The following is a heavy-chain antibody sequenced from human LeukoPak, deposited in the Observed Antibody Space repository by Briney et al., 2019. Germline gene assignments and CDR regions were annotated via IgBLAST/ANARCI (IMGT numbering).Heavy chain of an antibody. Sequence: GRSLRLSCAASGFTFSSYGMHWVRQAPGKGLEWVAVISYDGSNKYYADSVKGRFTISRDNSKNTMYLQMNSLRAEDTAVYYCAKDLPYYYDSSGYGYWGQGTLVTVSS. CDR3: AKDLPYYYDSSGYGY. CDR1: GFTFSSYG. V-gene: IGHV3-30*18. D-gene: IGHD3-22*01. J-gene: IGHJ4*02. CDR2: ISYDGSNK.